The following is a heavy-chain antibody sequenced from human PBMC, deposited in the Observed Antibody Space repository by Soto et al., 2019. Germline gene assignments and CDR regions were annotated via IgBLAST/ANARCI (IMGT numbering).Heavy chain of an antibody. CDR1: GFTFTNYA. D-gene: IGHD3-22*01. CDR3: ARGVMGISYESSGFKY. Sequence: QVQLVESGGGVVQPGRSLRLSCAASGFTFTNYAMHWVRQAPGKGLEWVALILSDGNTKYYADSVKGRLTISRDNSENTVFLQMNSLRAEDTAVYYCARGVMGISYESSGFKYWGQGALVTVSS. CDR2: ILSDGNTK. V-gene: IGHV3-33*05. J-gene: IGHJ4*02.